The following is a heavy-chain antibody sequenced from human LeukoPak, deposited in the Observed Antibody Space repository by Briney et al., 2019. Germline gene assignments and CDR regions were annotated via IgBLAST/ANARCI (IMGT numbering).Heavy chain of an antibody. V-gene: IGHV3-48*01. CDR3: AGISSWYYMDV. CDR1: ESTFNTYN. Sequence: PGGSLRLSCAASESTFNTYNMNWVRQAPGKGLEWLSNIDGSSSAIYYADSVKGRSTISRDNAKKSLYLQMTSLRVEDTAVYYCAGISSWYYMDVWGQGTLVTVSS. J-gene: IGHJ4*02. D-gene: IGHD6-13*01. CDR2: IDGSSSAI.